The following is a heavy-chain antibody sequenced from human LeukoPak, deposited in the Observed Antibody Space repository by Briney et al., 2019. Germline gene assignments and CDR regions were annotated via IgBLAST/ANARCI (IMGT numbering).Heavy chain of an antibody. CDR2: ISAYNGNT. J-gene: IGHJ4*01. Sequence: ASVKVSCKASGYTFTSYGISWVRLAPGQGLEWMGWISAYNGNTNYAQKLQGRVTMTTDTSTSTAYMELRSLRSDDTAVYYCARKYYYDSSGYYSNFDYWGQGTLVTVSS. D-gene: IGHD3-22*01. V-gene: IGHV1-18*01. CDR1: GYTFTSYG. CDR3: ARKYYYDSSGYYSNFDY.